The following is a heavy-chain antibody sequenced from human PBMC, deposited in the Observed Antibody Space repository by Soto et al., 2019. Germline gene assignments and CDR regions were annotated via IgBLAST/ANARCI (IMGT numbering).Heavy chain of an antibody. Sequence: QVQLVQSGAEVKKPGSSVKVSCTASGGTFSSYAISWVRQAPGHGLEWMGGIIPIFGTANYAQKFQGRVTITADESTSTAYMELSSLRSEDTAVYYCARGVHGGISGSDYYYGMDVWGQGTTVTVSS. CDR3: ARGVHGGISGSDYYYGMDV. CDR2: IIPIFGTA. D-gene: IGHD2-15*01. J-gene: IGHJ6*02. V-gene: IGHV1-69*01. CDR1: GGTFSSYA.